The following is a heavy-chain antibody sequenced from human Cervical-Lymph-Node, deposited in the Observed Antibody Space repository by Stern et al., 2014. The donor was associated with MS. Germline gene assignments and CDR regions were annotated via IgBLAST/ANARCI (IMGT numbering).Heavy chain of an antibody. CDR1: GFSLITPGMC. CDR2: IDWDDDK. CDR3: ARLPLPHSSGFYDYFYGLDV. J-gene: IGHJ6*02. Sequence: QVTLRESGPALVRPTQTLTLTCTFSGFSLITPGMCVTWIRQPPGKALEWLARIDWDDDKFYSTSLKTRLTISKDTSKNRVVLTMTNMDPVDTATYYCARLPLPHSSGFYDYFYGLDVWGQGTTVTVSS. V-gene: IGHV2-70*17. D-gene: IGHD6-19*01.